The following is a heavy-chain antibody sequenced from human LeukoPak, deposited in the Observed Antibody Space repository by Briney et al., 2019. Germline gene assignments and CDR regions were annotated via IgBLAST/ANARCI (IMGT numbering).Heavy chain of an antibody. CDR3: ARSLSSRFSGPRRPYYFDY. J-gene: IGHJ4*02. Sequence: GGSLRLSCAASGFIFSDNAMNWVRQAPGKGLEWVSSISSSSSYIYYADSVKGRFTISRDNSKNTLYLQMNSLRAEDTAVYYCARSLSSRFSGPRRPYYFDYWGQGTLVTVSS. D-gene: IGHD3-16*02. CDR1: GFIFSDNA. CDR2: ISSSSSYI. V-gene: IGHV3-21*04.